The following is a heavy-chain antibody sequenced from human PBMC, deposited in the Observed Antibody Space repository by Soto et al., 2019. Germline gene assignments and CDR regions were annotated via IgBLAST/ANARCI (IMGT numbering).Heavy chain of an antibody. J-gene: IGHJ4*02. CDR3: TREQTSTVVTQ. V-gene: IGHV4-59*01. Sequence: SETLSLTCTVSGGSFNHYYWSWIRQPPGKGLEWIGCVYYSGSTNYNPSLKSRVTISIDTSKNQFSLKLSSVTAADTAVYYCTREQTSTVVTQWGQGTLVTVSS. CDR1: GGSFNHYY. CDR2: VYYSGST. D-gene: IGHD2-15*01.